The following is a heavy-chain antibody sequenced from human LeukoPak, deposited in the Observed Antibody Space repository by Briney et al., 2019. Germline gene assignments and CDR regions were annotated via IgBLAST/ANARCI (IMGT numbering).Heavy chain of an antibody. CDR2: ISAYNGNT. V-gene: IGHV1-18*01. CDR3: ALYYDILTGSFDAFDI. Sequence: ASVKVSCKASGYTFTSYGISWVRQAPGQGLEWMGWISAYNGNTNYAQKLQGRVTMTRNTSISTAYMELSSLRSEDTAVYYCALYYDILTGSFDAFDIWGQGTMVTVSS. D-gene: IGHD3-9*01. CDR1: GYTFTSYG. J-gene: IGHJ3*02.